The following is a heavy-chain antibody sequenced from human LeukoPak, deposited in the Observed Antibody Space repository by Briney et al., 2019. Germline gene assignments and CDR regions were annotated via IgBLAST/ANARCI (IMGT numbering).Heavy chain of an antibody. D-gene: IGHD5-18*01. Sequence: GASVKVSCKASGGTFSSYAISWVRQAPGQGLEWMGWINPNSGGTNYAQKFQGRVTMTRDTSISTAYMELSRLRSDDTAVYYCARQSGYSYGYGFDYWGQGTLVTVSS. CDR1: GGTFSSYA. J-gene: IGHJ4*02. CDR2: INPNSGGT. V-gene: IGHV1-2*02. CDR3: ARQSGYSYGYGFDY.